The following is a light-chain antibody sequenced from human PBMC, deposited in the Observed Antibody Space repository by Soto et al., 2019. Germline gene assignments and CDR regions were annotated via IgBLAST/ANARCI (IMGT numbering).Light chain of an antibody. Sequence: QAVVTQPPSVSGAPGQRVTISCTGSSSNIGAGSDVHWYQQLPGTAPKLLIYGNSNRPSGVPDRFSGSKSGTSASLAISGLQAEDEADYYCQSYDSSLSAYVVFGGGTKLTVL. CDR3: QSYDSSLSAYVV. CDR1: SSNIGAGSD. V-gene: IGLV1-40*01. CDR2: GNS. J-gene: IGLJ2*01.